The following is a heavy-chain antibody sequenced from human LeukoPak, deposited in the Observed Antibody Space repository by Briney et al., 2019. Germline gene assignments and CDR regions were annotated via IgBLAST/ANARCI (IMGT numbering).Heavy chain of an antibody. Sequence: ASVKVSCKASGGTFSSYAISWVRQAPGQGLEWMGWISGHNGHTNYVQKMQGRVTMTTDTSTNTAYMELRNLTSDDTAVYYCARGPGIAVAGVFDYWGQGSLATVSS. D-gene: IGHD6-19*01. CDR3: ARGPGIAVAGVFDY. CDR1: GGTFSSYA. J-gene: IGHJ4*02. CDR2: ISGHNGHT. V-gene: IGHV1-18*01.